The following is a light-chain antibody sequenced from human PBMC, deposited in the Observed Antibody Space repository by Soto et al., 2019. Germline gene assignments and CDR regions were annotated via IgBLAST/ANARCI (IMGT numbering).Light chain of an antibody. CDR3: GTWDSSLSAGGV. Sequence: QSVLTQPPSVSAAPGQKGTISCSGSSSNIGNNYVSWYQQLPGTAPKLLIYDNNKRPSGIPDRFSGSKAGTSATLGITGLQTGDEPDYYCGTWDSSLSAGGVFGGGTKVTVL. J-gene: IGLJ2*01. CDR1: SSNIGNNY. V-gene: IGLV1-51*01. CDR2: DNN.